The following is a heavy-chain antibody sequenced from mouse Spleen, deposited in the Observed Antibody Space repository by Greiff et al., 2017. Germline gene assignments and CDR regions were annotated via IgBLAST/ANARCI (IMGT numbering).Heavy chain of an antibody. J-gene: IGHJ3*01. CDR2: ISDGGSYT. D-gene: IGHD2-3*01. CDR3: ARDLEYDGYSFAY. Sequence: LVESGGGLVKPGGSLKLSCAASGFTFSSYAMSWVRQTPEKRLEWVATISDGGSYTYYPDNVKGRVTISRDNAKNNLYLQMSHLKSEDTAMYYCARDLEYDGYSFAYWGQGTLVTVSA. V-gene: IGHV5-4*01. CDR1: GFTFSSYA.